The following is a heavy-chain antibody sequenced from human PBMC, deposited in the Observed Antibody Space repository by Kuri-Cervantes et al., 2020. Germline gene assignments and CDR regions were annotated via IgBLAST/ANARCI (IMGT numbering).Heavy chain of an antibody. V-gene: IGHV3-30*02. CDR3: AKGGEQLVSFLRLVPSLDY. J-gene: IGHJ4*02. D-gene: IGHD6-6*01. Sequence: GGSLRLSCAASGFTFSGYGMHWVRQAPGKGLEWVAFIRYDGSNKYYADSVKGRFTISRDNSKNTLYLQMNSLRAEDTAVYYCAKGGEQLVSFLRLVPSLDYWGQGTLVTVSS. CDR1: GFTFSGYG. CDR2: IRYDGSNK.